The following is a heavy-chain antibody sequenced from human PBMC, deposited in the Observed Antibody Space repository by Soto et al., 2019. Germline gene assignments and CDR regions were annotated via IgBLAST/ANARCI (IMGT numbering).Heavy chain of an antibody. CDR3: ARAWSPSIAAAGTNYYYYGMDV. CDR2: IKQDGSEK. V-gene: IGHV3-7*01. CDR1: GFTFSSYW. Sequence: GGSLRLSCAASGFTFSSYWMSWVRQAPGKGLEWVANIKQDGSEKYYVDSVKGRFTISRDNAKNSLYLQMNSLRAEDTAVHYCARAWSPSIAAAGTNYYYYGMDVWGQGTTVTVSS. J-gene: IGHJ6*02. D-gene: IGHD6-13*01.